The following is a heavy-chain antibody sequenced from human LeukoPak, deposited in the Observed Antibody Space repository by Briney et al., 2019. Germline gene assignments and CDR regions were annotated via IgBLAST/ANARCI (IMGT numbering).Heavy chain of an antibody. J-gene: IGHJ6*02. D-gene: IGHD2-2*01. Sequence: NPSETLSLTCTVSGGSISSYYWSWIRQPPGKGLEWIGYIYYSGSTNYNPSLKSRVTISVDTSKNQFSLKLSSVTAADTAVYYCARNPPSWTFMDVWGQGTTVTVSS. CDR3: ARNPPSWTFMDV. CDR2: IYYSGST. CDR1: GGSISSYY. V-gene: IGHV4-59*01.